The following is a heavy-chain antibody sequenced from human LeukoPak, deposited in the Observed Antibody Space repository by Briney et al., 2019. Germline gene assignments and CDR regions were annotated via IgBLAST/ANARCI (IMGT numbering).Heavy chain of an antibody. CDR2: IYYSGST. D-gene: IGHD3-22*01. J-gene: IGHJ4*02. CDR1: GGSISSYY. V-gene: IGHV4-59*01. Sequence: SGTLSLTCTVSGGSISSYYWSWIRQLPGKGLEWIGYIYYSGSTNYNPSLKSRVTISVDTSKNQFSLKLSSVTAADTAVYYCARGEGYYYVSDYWGQGTLVTVSS. CDR3: ARGEGYYYVSDY.